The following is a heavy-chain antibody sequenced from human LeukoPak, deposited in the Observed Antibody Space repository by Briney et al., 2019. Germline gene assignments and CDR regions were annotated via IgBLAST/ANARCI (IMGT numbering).Heavy chain of an antibody. Sequence: SQTLSLTCTVSGGSISSGSYYWSWIRQPAGKGLEWIGRIYTSGSTNYNPSLKSRVTISVDTSKNQFSRKLSSVTAADTAVYYCARESYYDSYWGQGTLVTVSS. CDR1: GGSISSGSYY. J-gene: IGHJ4*02. CDR3: ARESYYDSY. CDR2: IYTSGST. D-gene: IGHD3-22*01. V-gene: IGHV4-61*02.